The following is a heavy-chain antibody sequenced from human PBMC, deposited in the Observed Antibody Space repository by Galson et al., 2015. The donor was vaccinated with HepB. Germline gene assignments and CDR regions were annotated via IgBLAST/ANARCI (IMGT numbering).Heavy chain of an antibody. CDR2: VTGSGVST. V-gene: IGHV3-23*01. D-gene: IGHD5-24*01. J-gene: IGHJ4*02. CDR1: GFRFGTYA. CDR3: TGEGWLPSLGPV. Sequence: SLRLSCAASGFRFGTYAMSWVRQAPGKGLEWVSGVTGSGVSTYYAVPVKGRFTIPRDNSKNTVYLQMNSLRGEDTAVYYCTGEGWLPSLGPVWGQGTLVSVRS.